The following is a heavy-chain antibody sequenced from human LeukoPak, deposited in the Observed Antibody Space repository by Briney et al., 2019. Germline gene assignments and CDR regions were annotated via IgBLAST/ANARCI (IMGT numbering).Heavy chain of an antibody. CDR2: INHSGST. J-gene: IGHJ4*02. CDR1: GGSFSGYY. CDR3: ARGLPPDY. Sequence: SETLSLACAVYGGSFSGYYWSWIRQPPGKGLEWIGEINHSGSTNYNPSLKSRVTISVDTSKNQFSLKLSSVTAADTAVYYCARGLPPDYWGQGTLVTVSS. V-gene: IGHV4-34*01.